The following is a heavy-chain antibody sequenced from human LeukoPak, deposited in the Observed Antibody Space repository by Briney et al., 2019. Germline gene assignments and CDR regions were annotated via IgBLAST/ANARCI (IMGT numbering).Heavy chain of an antibody. J-gene: IGHJ5*02. CDR2: IKQDETEK. V-gene: IGHV3-7*03. CDR3: ARGPLYYDFWSGPPPQFDP. Sequence: EAGGSLRLSCTASGFTFSNFWMGWVRQAPGKGLEWVANIKQDETEKYYVDSVKGRFTISGDNAKNSLYLQMNSLRVEDTAVYYCARGPLYYDFWSGPPPQFDPWGQGTLVTVSS. CDR1: GFTFSNFW. D-gene: IGHD3-3*01.